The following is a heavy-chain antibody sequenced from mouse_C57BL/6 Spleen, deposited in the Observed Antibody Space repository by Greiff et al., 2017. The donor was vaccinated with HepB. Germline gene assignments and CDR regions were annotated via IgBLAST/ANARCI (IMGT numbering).Heavy chain of an antibody. CDR1: GYTFTSYW. D-gene: IGHD2-2*01. CDR2: IHPNSGST. Sequence: QVQLQQPGAELVKPGASVKLSCKASGYTFTSYWMHWVKQRPGQGLEWIGMIHPNSGSTNYNEKFKSKATLTVDKSSSTAYMQLSSLTSEDSAVYDCAGWVTTGYCAMDYWGQGTSVTVSS. J-gene: IGHJ4*01. V-gene: IGHV1-64*01. CDR3: AGWVTTGYCAMDY.